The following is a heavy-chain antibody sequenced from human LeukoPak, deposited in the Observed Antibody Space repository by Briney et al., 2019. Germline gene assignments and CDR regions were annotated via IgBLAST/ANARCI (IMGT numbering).Heavy chain of an antibody. CDR3: AKVASDYSFGSGSYYSPFDS. Sequence: ASVKVSCKTSGYTFTSFSINWIRQAPGQGLEWMGWINTNTGSPTYAQGFRGRVVFSLDTSVSTTYLQISSPKADDTAIYYCAKVASDYSFGSGSYYSPFDSWGQGTLVAVSP. D-gene: IGHD3-10*01. V-gene: IGHV7-4-1*02. CDR1: GYTFTSFS. CDR2: INTNTGSP. J-gene: IGHJ4*02.